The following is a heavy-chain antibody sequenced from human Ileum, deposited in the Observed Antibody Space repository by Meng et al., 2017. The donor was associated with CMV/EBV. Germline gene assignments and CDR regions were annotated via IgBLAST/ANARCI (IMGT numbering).Heavy chain of an antibody. J-gene: IGHJ5*02. D-gene: IGHD3-3*01. Sequence: GESLKISCAASGFTFSSYSMNWVRQAPGKGLEWVSYISSSSSTIYYADSVKGRFTISRDNAKNSLYLQMNSLRAEDTAVYYCARDGGFWSGYVGRGNWFDPWGQGTLVTVSS. CDR3: ARDGGFWSGYVGRGNWFDP. CDR1: GFTFSSYS. V-gene: IGHV3-48*04. CDR2: ISSSSSTI.